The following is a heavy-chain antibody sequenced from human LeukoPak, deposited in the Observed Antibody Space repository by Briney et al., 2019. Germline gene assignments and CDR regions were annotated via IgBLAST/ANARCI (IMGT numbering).Heavy chain of an antibody. V-gene: IGHV1-46*01. CDR3: ARAQAQAYGSGSYYIPVISGSDY. D-gene: IGHD3-10*01. Sequence: ASVKASCKASGYTFTSYYMHWVRQAPGQGLEWMGIINPSGGSTSYPQKFQGRVTMTRDTSTSTVYMELSSLRSEDTAVYYCARAQAQAYGSGSYYIPVISGSDYWGQGTLVTVSS. J-gene: IGHJ4*02. CDR1: GYTFTSYY. CDR2: INPSGGST.